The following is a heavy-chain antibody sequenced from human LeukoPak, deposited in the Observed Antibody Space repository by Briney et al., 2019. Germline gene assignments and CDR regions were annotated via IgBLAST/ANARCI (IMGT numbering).Heavy chain of an antibody. CDR1: GFTFSDYY. D-gene: IGHD6-19*01. J-gene: IGHJ4*02. V-gene: IGHV3-11*06. Sequence: GGSLRLSCAASGFTFSDYYMSWIRQAPGKGLEWVSSISSSSSYIYYADSVKGRFTISRDNAKNSLYLQMNSLRAEDTAVYYCARVPGYSSGWYEDYWGQGTLVTVSS. CDR2: ISSSSSYI. CDR3: ARVPGYSSGWYEDY.